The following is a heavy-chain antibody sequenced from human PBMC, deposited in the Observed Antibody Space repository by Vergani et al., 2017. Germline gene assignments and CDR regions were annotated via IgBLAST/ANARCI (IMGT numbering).Heavy chain of an antibody. Sequence: QVQLVQSGSEVRKPGASVKVSCQVSGYSLTELTIHWVRQAPGKGLEWMGGFDPEHGEVTFAHHIQGRVTMTEDRSTDTAYMELSSLRPEDTALYYCAIVTDYYDISGYYLDYWVQGTLVTVSS. CDR3: AIVTDYYDISGYYLDY. CDR2: FDPEHGEV. D-gene: IGHD3-22*01. CDR1: GYSLTELT. J-gene: IGHJ4*02. V-gene: IGHV1-24*01.